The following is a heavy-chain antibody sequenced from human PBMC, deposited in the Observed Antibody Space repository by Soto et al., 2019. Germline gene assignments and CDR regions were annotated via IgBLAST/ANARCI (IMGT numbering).Heavy chain of an antibody. J-gene: IGHJ6*02. CDR3: AKEVWSGPMDV. V-gene: IGHV3-30*18. CDR2: ISYDGSNK. CDR1: GFTFSSYG. D-gene: IGHD3-3*01. Sequence: QVQLVESGGGVVQPGRSLRLSCAASGFTFSSYGMHWVRQAPGKGLEWVAAISYDGSNKYYADSVKGRFTISRDNSKNTLYVQMISLRAEDTAVYYCAKEVWSGPMDVWGQGTTVTVSS.